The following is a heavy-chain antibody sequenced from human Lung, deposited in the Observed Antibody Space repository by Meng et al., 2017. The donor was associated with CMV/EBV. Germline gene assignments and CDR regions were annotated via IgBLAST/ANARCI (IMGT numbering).Heavy chain of an antibody. V-gene: IGHV3-9*01. CDR1: GFTFDDYA. CDR3: AKALRFCSSTSCWKGDGMDV. CDR2: ISWNSGSI. J-gene: IGHJ6*02. Sequence: GGSLRLXCAASGFTFDDYAMHWVRQAPGKGLGWVSGISWNSGSIGYGDSVKGRFTISRDNAKNSLYLQMNSLRAEDTALYYCAKALRFCSSTSCWKGDGMDVWXQGTTVTVSS. D-gene: IGHD2-2*01.